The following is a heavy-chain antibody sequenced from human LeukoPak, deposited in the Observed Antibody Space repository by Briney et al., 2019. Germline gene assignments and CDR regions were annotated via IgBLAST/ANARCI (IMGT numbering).Heavy chain of an antibody. CDR1: GGSFSGYY. CDR3: ARGPGYYYDSSGYYRNKYFQH. CDR2: INHSGST. D-gene: IGHD3-22*01. Sequence: KPSETLSLTCAVYGGSFSGYYWSWIRQPPGKGLEWIGEINHSGSTNYNPSLKSRVTISVDTSKNQFSLKLSSVTAADTAVYYCARGPGYYYDSSGYYRNKYFQHWDQGTLVTVSS. V-gene: IGHV4-34*01. J-gene: IGHJ1*01.